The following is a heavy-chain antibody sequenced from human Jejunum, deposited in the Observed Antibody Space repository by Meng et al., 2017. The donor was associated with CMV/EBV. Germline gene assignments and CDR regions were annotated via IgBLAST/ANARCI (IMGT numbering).Heavy chain of an antibody. J-gene: IGHJ4*02. CDR1: GYTFTSYA. D-gene: IGHD5-24*01. Sequence: QGQLVQSGSELKQPGASVKVSCRPSGYTFTSYAINWVRQAPGQGPDWMGWIDPNTGNSTYDQGFTGRFVFSLDPSVSTAYLQINSLRADDTAVYYCARDSPLDGYSLLDYWGQGTLVTVSS. V-gene: IGHV7-4-1*02. CDR2: IDPNTGNS. CDR3: ARDSPLDGYSLLDY.